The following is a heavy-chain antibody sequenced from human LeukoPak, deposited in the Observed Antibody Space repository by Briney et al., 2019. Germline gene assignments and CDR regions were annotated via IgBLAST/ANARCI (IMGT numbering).Heavy chain of an antibody. CDR3: AREGIGSGWYPTGFDY. CDR2: ISAYNGNT. J-gene: IGHJ4*02. Sequence: AAVQVSCKASGYTFTSYGSSWVRQAPGQGLEWMGLISAYNGNTNYAQKLQGRVTMTTDTSTSTAYMELRSLRSDDTAVYYCAREGIGSGWYPTGFDYWGQGTLVTVSS. CDR1: GYTFTSYG. D-gene: IGHD6-19*01. V-gene: IGHV1-18*04.